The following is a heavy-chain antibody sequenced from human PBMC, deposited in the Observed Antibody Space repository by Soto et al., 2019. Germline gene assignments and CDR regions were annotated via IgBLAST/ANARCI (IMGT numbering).Heavy chain of an antibody. CDR2: IYYSGST. CDR1: GGSISSYC. V-gene: IGHV4-59*01. J-gene: IGHJ6*03. Sequence: SETLSLTCTVAGGSISSYCWSWIRQPPGKGLEWIGYIYYSGSTNYNPSLKSRVTISVDTSKNQFSLKLSSVTAADTAVYYCARDRSGYDPYYYYMDVWGKGTTVTVSS. D-gene: IGHD5-12*01. CDR3: ARDRSGYDPYYYYMDV.